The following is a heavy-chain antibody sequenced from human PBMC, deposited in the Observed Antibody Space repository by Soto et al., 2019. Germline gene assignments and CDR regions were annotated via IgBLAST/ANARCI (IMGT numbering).Heavy chain of an antibody. CDR3: ARDRKRGGSGSYPRGGYYYYGMDV. Sequence: SETLSLTCAVSGGSISSSNWWSWVRQPPGKGLEWIGEIYHSGSTNYNPSLKSRVTISVDKSKNQFSLKLSSVTAADTAVYYCARDRKRGGSGSYPRGGYYYYGMDVWGQGTTVTVSS. CDR1: GGSISSSNW. D-gene: IGHD3-10*01. J-gene: IGHJ6*02. V-gene: IGHV4-4*02. CDR2: IYHSGST.